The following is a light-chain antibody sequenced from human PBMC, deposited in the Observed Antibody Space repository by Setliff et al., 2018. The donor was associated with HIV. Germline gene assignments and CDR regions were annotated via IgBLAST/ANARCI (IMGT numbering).Light chain of an antibody. Sequence: QSALAQPASVSGSPGQSITISCTGTSSDVGSYNLVSWYQQHPGKAPKLMIYGVSKRPSGVSNRFSGSKSGNTASLTISGLQAEDEADYYCCSYAGSSTLGVFGTGTKVTVL. J-gene: IGLJ1*01. CDR1: SSDVGSYNL. V-gene: IGLV2-23*02. CDR3: CSYAGSSTLGV. CDR2: GVS.